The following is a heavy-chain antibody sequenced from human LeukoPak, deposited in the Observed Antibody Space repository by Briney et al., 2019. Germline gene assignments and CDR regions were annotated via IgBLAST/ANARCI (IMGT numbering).Heavy chain of an antibody. D-gene: IGHD6-13*01. CDR3: AKLYSSSWYSDY. J-gene: IGHJ4*02. V-gene: IGHV3-23*01. Sequence: SGGSLRLSCAASGFSFSRHAMSWVRQAPGKGLEWVSTISGSIGSTYYADSVKGRFTISRDNSKNTLYLQMNGLRAEDTAVYYCAKLYSSSWYSDYWGQGTLVTVSS. CDR1: GFSFSRHA. CDR2: ISGSIGST.